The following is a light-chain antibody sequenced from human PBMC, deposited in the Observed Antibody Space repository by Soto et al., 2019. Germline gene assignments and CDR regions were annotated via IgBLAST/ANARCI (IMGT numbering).Light chain of an antibody. Sequence: EIVLTQSPATLSLSPGERATLSCRASQRVSSSLAWYQQKPGQAPRLLIYDASNRATGIPARFSGSGSGTDFTLTISSLEPEDFAVYYCQQRSNWLFTFGPGTKVDIK. CDR3: QQRSNWLFT. V-gene: IGKV3-11*01. J-gene: IGKJ3*01. CDR2: DAS. CDR1: QRVSSS.